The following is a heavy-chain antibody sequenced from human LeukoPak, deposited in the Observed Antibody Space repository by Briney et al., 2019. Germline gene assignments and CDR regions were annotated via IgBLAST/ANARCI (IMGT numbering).Heavy chain of an antibody. Sequence: GASVKVSCKASGYTFTSYDINWVRQATGQGLEWMGGIIPIFGTANYAQKFQGRVTITADESTSTAYMELSSLRSEDTAVYYCAKDKPNYYDSSGLFDYWGQGTLVTVSS. V-gene: IGHV1-69*13. CDR1: GYTFTSYD. J-gene: IGHJ4*02. CDR2: IIPIFGTA. CDR3: AKDKPNYYDSSGLFDY. D-gene: IGHD3-22*01.